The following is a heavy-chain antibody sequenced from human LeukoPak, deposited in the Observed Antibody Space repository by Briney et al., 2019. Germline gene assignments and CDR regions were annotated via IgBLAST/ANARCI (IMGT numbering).Heavy chain of an antibody. Sequence: GASVTVSCKASGGTFSSYAISWVRQAPGLGLEWMGGIIPIFGTANYAQKFQGRVTITADESTSTAHMELSSLRSEDTAVYYCARGRYFDWFGNYYFDYWGQGTLVTVSS. CDR3: ARGRYFDWFGNYYFDY. V-gene: IGHV1-69*13. D-gene: IGHD3-9*01. CDR1: GGTFSSYA. J-gene: IGHJ4*02. CDR2: IIPIFGTA.